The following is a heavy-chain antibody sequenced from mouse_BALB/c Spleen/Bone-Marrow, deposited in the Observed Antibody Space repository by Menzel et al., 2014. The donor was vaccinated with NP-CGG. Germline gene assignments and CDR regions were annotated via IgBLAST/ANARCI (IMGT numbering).Heavy chain of an antibody. CDR2: ISTYNGNT. Sequence: VQRVESGPEVVRPGVSVKISCKGSGYTFTDYAMHWVKQSHAKSLEWIGVISTYNGNTNYNQKFKGKATMTVDKSSSTAYMELARLTSEDSAIYYCAREVRAPWYAVDYWGQGTSVTVSS. J-gene: IGHJ4*01. CDR3: AREVRAPWYAVDY. D-gene: IGHD2-14*01. V-gene: IGHV1-67*01. CDR1: GYTFTDYA.